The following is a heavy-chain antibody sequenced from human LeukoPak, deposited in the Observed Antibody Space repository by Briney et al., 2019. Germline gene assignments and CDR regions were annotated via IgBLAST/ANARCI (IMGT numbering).Heavy chain of an antibody. CDR2: ISSNGVNT. D-gene: IGHD6-13*01. V-gene: IGHV3-64D*09. J-gene: IGHJ4*02. Sequence: GGSLRLSCSTSGFTFSSYAMHWVRQAPGKGLEYVSGISSNGVNTNYADSVKGRFTISRDNSKNTLYLQMSSLRAEDTAVYYCVKLSSRVSQTIDYWGQGTLVTAPS. CDR3: VKLSSRVSQTIDY. CDR1: GFTFSSYA.